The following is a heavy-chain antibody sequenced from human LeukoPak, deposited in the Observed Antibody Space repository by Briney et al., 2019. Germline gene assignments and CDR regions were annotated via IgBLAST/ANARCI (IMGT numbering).Heavy chain of an antibody. V-gene: IGHV3-73*01. CDR3: TRQVAAIADY. CDR1: GFTFSGSA. CDR2: IRSKANNYAT. D-gene: IGHD2-15*01. Sequence: PGGSLRLSCAASGFTFSGSAMHWVRQASGKGLEWVGRIRSKANNYATAYAASVKGRFTISRDDSKNTAYLQMNGLKTEDTAIYYCTRQVAAIADYWGQGTLVTVSS. J-gene: IGHJ4*02.